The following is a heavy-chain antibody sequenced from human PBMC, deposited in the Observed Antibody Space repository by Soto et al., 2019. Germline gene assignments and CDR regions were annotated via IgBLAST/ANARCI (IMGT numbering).Heavy chain of an antibody. Sequence: ASETLSLTCTVSGGSISSYYWSWIRQPAGKGLEWIGRIYTSGSTNYNPSLKSRVTMSVDTSKNQFSLKLSSVTAADTAVYYCASSGDFGRSTSSTRYYGMDVWGQGTTVTVSS. CDR1: GGSISSYY. V-gene: IGHV4-4*07. CDR2: IYTSGST. CDR3: ASSGDFGRSTSSTRYYGMDV. D-gene: IGHD2-2*01. J-gene: IGHJ6*02.